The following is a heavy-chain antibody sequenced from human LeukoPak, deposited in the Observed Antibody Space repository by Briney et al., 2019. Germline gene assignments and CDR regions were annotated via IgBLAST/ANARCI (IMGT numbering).Heavy chain of an antibody. D-gene: IGHD5-18*01. CDR1: GGSISSYY. V-gene: IGHV4-59*08. CDR3: ARNRGYSYGTPDY. Sequence: SETLSLTCTVSGGSISSYYWSWIRQPPGKGLEWIGYIYYSGSANYNPSLKSRVTISVDTSKNQFSLKLSSVTAADTAMYYCARNRGYSYGTPDYWGQGTLVTVSS. J-gene: IGHJ4*02. CDR2: IYYSGSA.